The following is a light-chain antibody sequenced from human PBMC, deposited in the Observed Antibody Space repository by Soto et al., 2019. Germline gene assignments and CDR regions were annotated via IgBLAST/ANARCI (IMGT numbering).Light chain of an antibody. CDR1: QSIRSN. CDR3: QQYENWPSIT. Sequence: EIVMTQSPATLSVSQGERATLSCRASQSIRSNLAWYQQKPGQAPRLLISGASTRAFGIPVRFSGSGSGTEFTLTISSLQSEDFAVYYCQQYENWPSITFGQGTLLEIK. J-gene: IGKJ5*01. V-gene: IGKV3-15*01. CDR2: GAS.